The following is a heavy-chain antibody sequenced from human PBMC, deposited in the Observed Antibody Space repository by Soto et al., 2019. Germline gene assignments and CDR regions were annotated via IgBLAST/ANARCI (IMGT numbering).Heavy chain of an antibody. CDR1: GFTFSSYA. Sequence: EVQLLESGGGLVQPGGSLRLSCAASGFTFSSYAMNWVRQAPGKGLEWVSAISVYGGSTYYADSVKGRFAISRDNTKSTLFLQMPSLRAEDTAIYYCARQQRAYWYFDLWGRGTLVTVSS. CDR2: ISVYGGST. CDR3: ARQQRAYWYFDL. D-gene: IGHD6-13*01. V-gene: IGHV3-23*01. J-gene: IGHJ2*01.